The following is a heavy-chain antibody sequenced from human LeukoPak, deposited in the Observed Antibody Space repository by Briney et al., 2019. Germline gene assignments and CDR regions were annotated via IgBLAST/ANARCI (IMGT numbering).Heavy chain of an antibody. D-gene: IGHD6-19*01. V-gene: IGHV3-30-3*01. J-gene: IGHJ4*02. Sequence: GGSLRLSCAASGFTFINFAMIWVRQAPGKGLEWVAVISYDGSNKYYADSVKGRFTISRDNSKNTLYLQMNSLRAEDTAVYYCARENSSGWYLDYWGQGTLVTVSS. CDR2: ISYDGSNK. CDR3: ARENSSGWYLDY. CDR1: GFTFINFA.